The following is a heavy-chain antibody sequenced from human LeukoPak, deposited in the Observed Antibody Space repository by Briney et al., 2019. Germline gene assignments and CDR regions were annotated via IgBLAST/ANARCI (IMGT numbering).Heavy chain of an antibody. Sequence: ASVKVSCKASGYTFTGYYMHWVRQAPGQGLEWMGWINPNTGGTKSAQNLQGRVTMTVDTSISTAYMELSRLRSDDTAVYYCARGGGRIDYYMDVWGKGTTVTVSS. CDR2: INPNTGGT. J-gene: IGHJ6*03. CDR3: ARGGGRIDYYMDV. CDR1: GYTFTGYY. D-gene: IGHD1-26*01. V-gene: IGHV1-2*02.